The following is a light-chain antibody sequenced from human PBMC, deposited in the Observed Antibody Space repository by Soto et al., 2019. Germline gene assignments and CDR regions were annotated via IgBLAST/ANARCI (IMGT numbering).Light chain of an antibody. CDR2: AAS. V-gene: IGKV1-39*01. Sequence: IKMYQSPSSLSTSIGDRVAITCLASQSISRYLNWYQQKPGKAPKLLIFAASSLESGVPSRFSGSGTGTDFTLTISSLQPGDFASYYCQQTDDTPWTFGQGTNVDIK. J-gene: IGKJ1*01. CDR3: QQTDDTPWT. CDR1: QSISRY.